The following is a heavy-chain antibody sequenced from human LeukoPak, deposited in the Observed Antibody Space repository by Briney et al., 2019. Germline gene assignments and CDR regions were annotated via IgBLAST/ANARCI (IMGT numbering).Heavy chain of an antibody. D-gene: IGHD3-10*02. CDR2: ISYDGSNK. Sequence: PGGSLRLSCAASGFTFSSYGMHWVRQAPGKGLEWVAVISYDGSNKYYADSVKGRFTISRDNSKNTLYLQMNSLRVDDTAIYYCARGMLGTFWYFDLWGRGTLVTVSS. CDR3: ARGMLGTFWYFDL. V-gene: IGHV3-30*03. J-gene: IGHJ2*01. CDR1: GFTFSSYG.